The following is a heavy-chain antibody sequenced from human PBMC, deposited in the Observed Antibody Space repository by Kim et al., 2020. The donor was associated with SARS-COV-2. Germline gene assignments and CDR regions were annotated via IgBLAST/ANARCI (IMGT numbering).Heavy chain of an antibody. CDR1: GFTFSSYA. CDR2: ISYDGSNK. CDR3: ARAGSSWYDAFDY. D-gene: IGHD6-13*01. J-gene: IGHJ4*02. Sequence: GGSLRLSCAASGFTFSSYAMHWVRQAPGKGLEWVAVISYDGSNKYYADSVKGRFTISRDNSKNTLYLQMNSLRAVDTAVYYCARAGSSWYDAFDYWGQGTLVTVSS. V-gene: IGHV3-30*04.